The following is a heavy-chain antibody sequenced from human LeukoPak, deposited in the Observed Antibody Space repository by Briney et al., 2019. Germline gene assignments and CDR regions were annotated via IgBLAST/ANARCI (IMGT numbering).Heavy chain of an antibody. Sequence: SETLSLTCAVYGGSFSGYYWSWIRQPPGKGLEWIGEINHSGSTNYNPSLKSRVTISVDTSKNQFSLKLSSVTAADTAVYYCARGPLGYCSSTSCYVPRQPRYYYYYMDVWGIGTTVTVSS. CDR3: ARGPLGYCSSTSCYVPRQPRYYYYYMDV. CDR2: INHSGST. V-gene: IGHV4-34*01. D-gene: IGHD2-2*01. CDR1: GGSFSGYY. J-gene: IGHJ6*03.